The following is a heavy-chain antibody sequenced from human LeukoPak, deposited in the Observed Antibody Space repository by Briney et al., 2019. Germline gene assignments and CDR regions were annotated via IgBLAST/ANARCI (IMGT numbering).Heavy chain of an antibody. J-gene: IGHJ3*02. CDR1: GYSISCGYY. CDR2: IYHSGST. V-gene: IGHV4-38-2*01. CDR3: ARHAMVRGVMSAFDI. D-gene: IGHD3-10*01. Sequence: PSETLSLTCAVSGYSISCGYYWGWIRQPPGKGLEWIGSIYHSGSTYYNPSLKSRVTISVDTSKNQFSLKLSSVTAADTAVYYCARHAMVRGVMSAFDIWGQGTMVTVSS.